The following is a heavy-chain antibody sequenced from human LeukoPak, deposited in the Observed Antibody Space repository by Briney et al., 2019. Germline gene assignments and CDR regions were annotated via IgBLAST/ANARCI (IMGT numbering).Heavy chain of an antibody. Sequence: GGSLRLSCAASGFTFSNSAMTWVRQAPGKGLEWVSAISTSGSDTIYTDSVKDRFTISRDNSKSTLYLQMNSLRAEDTAVYYCAKGGNSAPLDYWGQGTLVTVSS. CDR1: GFTFSNSA. CDR3: AKGGNSAPLDY. J-gene: IGHJ4*02. D-gene: IGHD1-7*01. V-gene: IGHV3-23*01. CDR2: ISTSGSDT.